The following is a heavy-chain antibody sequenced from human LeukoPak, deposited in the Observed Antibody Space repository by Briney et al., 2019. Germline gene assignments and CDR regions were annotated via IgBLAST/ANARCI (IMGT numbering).Heavy chain of an antibody. V-gene: IGHV4-61*05. Sequence: SETLSLTCTVSGGSISSSNYYWGWIRQPPGKGLEWIGYIYTSGSTNYNPSLKSRVTISVDTSKNQFSLKLSSVTAADTAVYYCARLGSSGRYPYYYYYMDVWGKGTTVTVSS. CDR3: ARLGSSGRYPYYYYYMDV. J-gene: IGHJ6*03. CDR2: IYTSGST. CDR1: GGSISSSNYY. D-gene: IGHD3-10*01.